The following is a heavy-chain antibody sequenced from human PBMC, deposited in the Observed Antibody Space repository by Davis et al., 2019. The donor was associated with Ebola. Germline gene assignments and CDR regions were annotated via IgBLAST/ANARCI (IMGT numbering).Heavy chain of an antibody. V-gene: IGHV1-2*02. Sequence: ASVKVSCKASGYTFSRYDINWVRQTTGQGLEWLGWINPNSGGTTYAQKFQGRVTMTSDTSISTAYLDLSRLTSDDTAVYFCARESDAVGASTTDDAFDVWGQGTMVTVSS. D-gene: IGHD1-26*01. CDR1: GYTFSRYD. CDR2: INPNSGGT. CDR3: ARESDAVGASTTDDAFDV. J-gene: IGHJ3*01.